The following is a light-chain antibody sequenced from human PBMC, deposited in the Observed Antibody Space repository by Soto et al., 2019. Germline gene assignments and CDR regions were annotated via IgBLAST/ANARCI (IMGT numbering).Light chain of an antibody. CDR1: QSLTNNF. J-gene: IGKJ4*01. CDR2: DAS. CDR3: QQFGNSPT. Sequence: EIVLTQSPATLSLSPGERVTLSCGASQSLTNNFLAWYQQRPGLAPRLLIFDASTRASGVPDRFSGSGSWTDFTLTISRLEPEDFAVYYCQQFGNSPTFGGGTKVEFK. V-gene: IGKV3D-20*01.